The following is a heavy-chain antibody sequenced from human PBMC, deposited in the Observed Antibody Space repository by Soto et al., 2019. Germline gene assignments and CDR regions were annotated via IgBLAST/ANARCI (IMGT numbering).Heavy chain of an antibody. Sequence: QMQLVQSGPEVKKPGTSVKVSCKASGFTFTSSAVQWVRQARGQRLEWIGWIVVGSGNTNYAQKFQERVTITRDMSTSTAYMELSSLRSEDTAVYYCAALSYDSSGYPSFFDYWGQGTLVTVSS. CDR2: IVVGSGNT. D-gene: IGHD3-22*01. V-gene: IGHV1-58*01. CDR1: GFTFTSSA. CDR3: AALSYDSSGYPSFFDY. J-gene: IGHJ4*02.